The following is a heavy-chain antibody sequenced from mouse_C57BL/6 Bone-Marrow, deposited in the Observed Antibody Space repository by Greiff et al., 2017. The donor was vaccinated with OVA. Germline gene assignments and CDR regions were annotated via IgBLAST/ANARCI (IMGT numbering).Heavy chain of an antibody. CDR1: GFSLTSYG. J-gene: IGHJ3*01. D-gene: IGHD1-1*01. Sequence: QVQLQQSGPGLVQPSQRLSITCTVSGFSLTSYGVHWVRQSPGKGLEWLGVIWRGGSTDYNAAFMSRLSITKDNSKSQVFFKMNSLQADDTAIYYCAKGDYGSNTGFFAYWGQGTLVTVSA. CDR2: IWRGGST. V-gene: IGHV2-5*01. CDR3: AKGDYGSNTGFFAY.